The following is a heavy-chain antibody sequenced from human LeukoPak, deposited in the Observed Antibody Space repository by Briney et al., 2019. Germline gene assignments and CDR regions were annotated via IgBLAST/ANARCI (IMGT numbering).Heavy chain of an antibody. CDR3: AREGWYSSSRCGMDV. CDR2: ISAYNGNT. CDR1: GYTFTSYR. V-gene: IGHV1-18*01. Sequence: ASVKVSCKASGYTFTSYRISWVRQAPGQGLDWMGWISAYNGNTNYAQKLQGRVTMTTDTSTSTAYMELRSLRSDDTAVYYCAREGWYSSSRCGMDVWGQGTTVTVSS. J-gene: IGHJ6*02. D-gene: IGHD6-13*01.